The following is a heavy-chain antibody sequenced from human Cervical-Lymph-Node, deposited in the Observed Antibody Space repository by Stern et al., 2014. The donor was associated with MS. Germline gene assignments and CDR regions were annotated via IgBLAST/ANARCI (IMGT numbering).Heavy chain of an antibody. D-gene: IGHD1-14*01. CDR3: ARVHRNGDAFDI. V-gene: IGHV4-61*01. CDR1: GGSVSDGSHY. CDR2: IYYSGRT. Sequence: QLQLQESGPGLVKPSETLSLICTVSGGSVSDGSHYWSWLRQPPGKGLEXIAYIYYSGRTTYNPSLESRVTISVDTSKNQFSLKLSSVTAADTALYFCARVHRNGDAFDIWGHGTRVDV. J-gene: IGHJ3*02.